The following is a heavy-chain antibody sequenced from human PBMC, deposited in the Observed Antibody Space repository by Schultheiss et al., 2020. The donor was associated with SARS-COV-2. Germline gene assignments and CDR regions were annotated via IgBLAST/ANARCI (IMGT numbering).Heavy chain of an antibody. CDR1: GGSISSGSYY. J-gene: IGHJ6*02. Sequence: SQTLSLTCTVSGGSISSGSYYWSWIRQPAGKGLEWIGRIYTSGSTNYNPSLKSRVTISVETSKNQFSLKLSSVTAADTAVYYCARDRGGDYYYYYSMDVWGQGTAITVSS. D-gene: IGHD4-17*01. CDR3: ARDRGGDYYYYYSMDV. CDR2: IYTSGST. V-gene: IGHV4-61*02.